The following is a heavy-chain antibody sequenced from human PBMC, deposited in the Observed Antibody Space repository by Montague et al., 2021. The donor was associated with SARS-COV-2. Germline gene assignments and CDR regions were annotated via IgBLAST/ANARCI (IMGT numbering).Heavy chain of an antibody. V-gene: IGHV3-30-3*01. CDR1: GFPFSSYA. CDR3: ARDLSYYGMDV. CDR2: ISYDGSNK. D-gene: IGHD2/OR15-2a*01. Sequence: SRRLSCAASGFPFSSYAMHWVRQAPGKGLEWVAVISYDGSNKYYADSVKGRFTISRDNSKNTLYLQMNSLRAEDTAVYYCARDLSYYGMDVWGQGTTVTVSS. J-gene: IGHJ6*02.